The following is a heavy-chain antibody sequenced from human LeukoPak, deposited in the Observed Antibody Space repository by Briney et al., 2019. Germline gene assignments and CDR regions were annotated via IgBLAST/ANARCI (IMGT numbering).Heavy chain of an antibody. CDR1: GGSISSSSYY. J-gene: IGHJ5*02. V-gene: IGHV4-39*07. CDR3: ARVYYDILTGYGSWFDP. Sequence: SETLSLTCTVSGGSISSSSYYWGWIRQPPGKGLEWIGSIYHSGSTYYNPSLKSRVTISVDTSKNQFSLKLSSVTAADTAVYYCARVYYDILTGYGSWFDPWGQGTLVTVSS. CDR2: IYHSGST. D-gene: IGHD3-9*01.